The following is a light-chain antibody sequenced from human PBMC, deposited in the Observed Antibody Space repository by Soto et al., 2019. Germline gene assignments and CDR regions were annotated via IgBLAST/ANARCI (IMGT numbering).Light chain of an antibody. V-gene: IGKV1-27*01. CDR1: QSFSTY. Sequence: DFQMTQSPSSLSASVGDRVTITCRASQSFSTYLAWYQQKPGKVPKLLISGISTLQSGVPSRFSGSGYGTEFTLTISSLQPDDIATYYCQQCHRYLTFGQGTKVDIK. CDR3: QQCHRYLT. J-gene: IGKJ1*01. CDR2: GIS.